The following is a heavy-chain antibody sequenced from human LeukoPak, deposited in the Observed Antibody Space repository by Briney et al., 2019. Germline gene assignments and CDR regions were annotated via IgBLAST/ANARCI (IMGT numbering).Heavy chain of an antibody. D-gene: IGHD3-3*01. CDR3: ARGGNSVFGVVDY. J-gene: IGHJ4*02. CDR1: GYTFTGYY. Sequence: ASVKVSCKASGYTFTGYYMHWVRQAPGQGPEWMGWINPKSGGPIYAQKFQGRVTMTWDTSISTTYMELRGLRSDDTAVYYCARGGNSVFGVVDYWGQGTLVTVSS. V-gene: IGHV1-2*02. CDR2: INPKSGGP.